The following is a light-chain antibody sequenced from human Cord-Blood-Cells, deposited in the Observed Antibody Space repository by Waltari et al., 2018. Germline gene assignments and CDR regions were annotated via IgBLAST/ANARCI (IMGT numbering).Light chain of an antibody. CDR2: DAS. Sequence: ELVLTQSPAPLSLSPGERATISCRASQSVSSYLAWYQQKPGQAPRLLIYDASNRATGIPARFSGSGSGTDFTLTISSLEPEDFAVYYCQQRSNWPLTFGGGTKVEIK. J-gene: IGKJ4*01. CDR1: QSVSSY. V-gene: IGKV3-11*01. CDR3: QQRSNWPLT.